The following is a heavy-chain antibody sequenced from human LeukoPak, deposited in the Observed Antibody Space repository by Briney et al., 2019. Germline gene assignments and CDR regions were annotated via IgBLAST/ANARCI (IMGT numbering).Heavy chain of an antibody. V-gene: IGHV3-23*01. CDR2: MSGSGGSI. J-gene: IGHJ3*02. Sequence: GGSLRLSCAASGFTFSSYAMSWVRQAPGKGLEWVSAMSGSGGSIYYADSVKGRFTISRDNSKNTLYLQMNSLRAEDTAVYYCTRESTDAFDIWGQGTMVTVSS. CDR3: TRESTDAFDI. CDR1: GFTFSSYA.